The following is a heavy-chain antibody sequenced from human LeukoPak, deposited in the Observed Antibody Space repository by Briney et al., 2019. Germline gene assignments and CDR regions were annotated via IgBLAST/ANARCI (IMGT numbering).Heavy chain of an antibody. Sequence: PGRSLRLSCTASGFTFADYLMSWFRQAPGKGLEWVGFIRSKTYGGTTEYAASVKGRFTISRDDSKRIAYLQMNSLETEDTAVYYCAKPATSILIYFDSWGQGILVTVPS. D-gene: IGHD2-2*01. CDR1: GFTFADYL. CDR3: AKPATSILIYFDS. V-gene: IGHV3-49*03. CDR2: IRSKTYGGTT. J-gene: IGHJ4*02.